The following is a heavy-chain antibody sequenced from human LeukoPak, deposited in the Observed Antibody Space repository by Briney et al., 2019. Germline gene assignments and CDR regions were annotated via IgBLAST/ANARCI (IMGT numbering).Heavy chain of an antibody. V-gene: IGHV3-21*01. CDR3: ARVISGWLGGY. D-gene: IGHD5-24*01. Sequence: GGSLRLSCAASGFTFSSYSMNWARQAPGRGLEWVSSISSSSSYIYYADSVKGRFTISRDNAKNSLYLQMNSLRAEDTAVYYCARVISGWLGGYWGQGTLVTVSS. CDR1: GFTFSSYS. J-gene: IGHJ4*02. CDR2: ISSSSSYI.